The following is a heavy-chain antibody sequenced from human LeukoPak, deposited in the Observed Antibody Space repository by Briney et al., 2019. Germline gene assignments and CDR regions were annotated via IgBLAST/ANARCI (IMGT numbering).Heavy chain of an antibody. V-gene: IGHV3-23*01. J-gene: IGHJ4*02. D-gene: IGHD3-10*01. CDR2: ISGSGGST. Sequence: GGSLRLSCAASGFTFSSYALSWVRQAPGKGLEWVSAISGSGGSTYYADSVKGRFTISRGNSKNTLYLQKSSLRAEKTAVYYCAKDAARITKYDYWGQGTLVTVSS. CDR1: GFTFSSYA. CDR3: AKDAARITKYDY.